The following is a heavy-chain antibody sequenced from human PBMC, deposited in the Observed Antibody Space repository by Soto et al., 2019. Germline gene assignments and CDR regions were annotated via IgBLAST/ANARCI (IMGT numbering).Heavy chain of an antibody. CDR1: AVTFTSYF. Sequence: QVRLVQSGAEVRKPGASVKLSCTAPAVTFTSYFMHWVRQAPGHGLEWIGVINPNGGSTKFAQTFQGRVTMTGDTSTSTVYMELRSLRSEDTAMYFCVRDPAAVLITVGPPYYSGMDVWGQGTTVSVSS. CDR2: INPNGGST. D-gene: IGHD4-17*01. J-gene: IGHJ6*02. CDR3: VRDPAAVLITVGPPYYSGMDV. V-gene: IGHV1-46*01.